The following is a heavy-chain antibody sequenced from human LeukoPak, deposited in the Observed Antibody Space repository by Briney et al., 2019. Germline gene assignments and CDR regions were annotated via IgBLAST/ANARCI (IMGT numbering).Heavy chain of an antibody. CDR2: INPNSGGT. J-gene: IGHJ6*03. D-gene: IGHD2-15*01. CDR1: GYTFTGYY. Sequence: ASVKVSCKASGYTFTGYYMHWVRQAPGQGLEWMGWINPNSGGTNYAQKFQGRVTMTRDTSISTAYMELSRLRSDDTAVYYCARDGAKLGYCSGGSRYYYMDVWGKGTTVTVSS. V-gene: IGHV1-2*02. CDR3: ARDGAKLGYCSGGSRYYYMDV.